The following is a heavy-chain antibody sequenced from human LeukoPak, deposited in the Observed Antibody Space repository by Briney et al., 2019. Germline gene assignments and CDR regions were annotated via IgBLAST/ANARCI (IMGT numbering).Heavy chain of an antibody. Sequence: GGSLRLSCAASGFTFSSYSMNWVRQAPGKGLEWVSYISSSSSTIYYADSVKGRFTISRDNAKNSLYLQMNSLTAEDTAVYYCARDWGYYYYYGMDVWGQGTTVTVSS. J-gene: IGHJ6*02. V-gene: IGHV3-48*04. D-gene: IGHD3-16*01. CDR3: ARDWGYYYYYGMDV. CDR1: GFTFSSYS. CDR2: ISSSSSTI.